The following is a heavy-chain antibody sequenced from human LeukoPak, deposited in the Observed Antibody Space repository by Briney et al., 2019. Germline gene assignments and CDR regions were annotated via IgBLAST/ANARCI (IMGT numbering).Heavy chain of an antibody. CDR1: GFTFSSYS. CDR3: AREGQCSSTSCRKGFDY. D-gene: IGHD2-2*01. J-gene: IGHJ4*02. V-gene: IGHV3-21*01. Sequence: GGSLRLSCAASGFTFSSYSVNWVRQAPGKGLEWVSSISSSSSYIYYADSVKGRFTISRDNAKNSLYLQMNSLRAEDTAVYYCAREGQCSSTSCRKGFDYWGQGTLVTVSS. CDR2: ISSSSSYI.